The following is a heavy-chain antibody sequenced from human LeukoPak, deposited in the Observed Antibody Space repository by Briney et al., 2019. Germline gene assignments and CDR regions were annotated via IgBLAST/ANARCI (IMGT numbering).Heavy chain of an antibody. Sequence: GGSLRLSCATSGFTFSSYSMNWVRQAPGKGLEWVSYISSSSSTIYYADSVKGRFTISRDNAKNSLYLQMNSLRAEDTAVYYCARPQYSSGWLPSTEYFHHWGQGTLVTVSS. CDR1: GFTFSSYS. CDR2: ISSSSSTI. D-gene: IGHD6-19*01. J-gene: IGHJ1*01. V-gene: IGHV3-48*01. CDR3: ARPQYSSGWLPSTEYFHH.